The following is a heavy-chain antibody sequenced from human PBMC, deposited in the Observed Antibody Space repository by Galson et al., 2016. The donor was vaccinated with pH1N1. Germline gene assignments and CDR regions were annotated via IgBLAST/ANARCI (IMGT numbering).Heavy chain of an antibody. CDR2: IDPSNGGT. D-gene: IGHD7-27*01. J-gene: IGHJ4*02. V-gene: IGHV1-46*03. Sequence: SVKVSCKASGYIFTGDYFHWVRQAPGQGLEWMGVIDPSNGGTTFAQKFQGLVTMTRDTSTSTVYMEVSGLKSDDTAVYYCIRDLGRLRDFWGPGTPVTVS. CDR3: IRDLGRLRDF. CDR1: GYIFTGDY.